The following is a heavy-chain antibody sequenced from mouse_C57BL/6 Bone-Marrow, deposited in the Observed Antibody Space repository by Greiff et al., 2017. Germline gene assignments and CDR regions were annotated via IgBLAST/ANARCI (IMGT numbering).Heavy chain of an antibody. CDR3: ARDYYYGSSPFAY. D-gene: IGHD1-1*01. J-gene: IGHJ3*01. Sequence: EVPLVESGGGLVKPGGSLKLSCAASGFTFSDYGMHWVRQAPEKGLEWVAYISSGSSTIYYADTVKGRFPISRDNAKNTLFLQMTSLRSEDTAMYYCARDYYYGSSPFAYWGQGTLVTVSA. V-gene: IGHV5-17*01. CDR1: GFTFSDYG. CDR2: ISSGSSTI.